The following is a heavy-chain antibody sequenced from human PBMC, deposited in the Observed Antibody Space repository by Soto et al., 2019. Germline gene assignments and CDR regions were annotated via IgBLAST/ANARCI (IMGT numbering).Heavy chain of an antibody. J-gene: IGHJ4*02. V-gene: IGHV1-69*13. CDR3: ASNVLTDYGEHRYFDY. D-gene: IGHD4-17*01. CDR2: IIPIFGTA. CDR1: GGTFSSYA. Sequence: GASVKVSCKASGGTFSSYAISWVRQAPGQGLEWMGGIIPIFGTANYAQKFQGRVTITADESTSTAYMELSSLRSEDTAVYYCASNVLTDYGEHRYFDYWGQGTLVTVSS.